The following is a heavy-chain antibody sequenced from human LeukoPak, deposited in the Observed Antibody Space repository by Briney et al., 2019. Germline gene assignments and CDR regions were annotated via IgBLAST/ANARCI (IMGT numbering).Heavy chain of an antibody. D-gene: IGHD5-12*01. CDR1: GFTFSSYA. CDR2: VSGSGTNT. Sequence: PGGSLRLSCTASGFTFSSYAMNWVRQAPGKGLEWVSGVSGSGTNTYYADSVKGRFSISRDSSKSTLYLQMNSLRAEDTAVYYCAKDALATPTRYFQHWGQGALVTVSS. J-gene: IGHJ1*01. CDR3: AKDALATPTRYFQH. V-gene: IGHV3-23*01.